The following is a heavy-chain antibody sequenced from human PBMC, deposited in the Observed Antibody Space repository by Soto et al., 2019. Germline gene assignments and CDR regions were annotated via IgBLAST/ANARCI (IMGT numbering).Heavy chain of an antibody. J-gene: IGHJ4*02. D-gene: IGHD3-22*01. Sequence: ASVKVSCKASGYTFTSYGISWVRQAPGQVLELMGWISAYNGNTNYAQKLHGRVTMTTDTSTSTAYMELRSLRSDDTAVYYCARANGSNSSGYYPLIWYFDYWGQGTLVTVS. V-gene: IGHV1-18*01. CDR1: GYTFTSYG. CDR3: ARANGSNSSGYYPLIWYFDY. CDR2: ISAYNGNT.